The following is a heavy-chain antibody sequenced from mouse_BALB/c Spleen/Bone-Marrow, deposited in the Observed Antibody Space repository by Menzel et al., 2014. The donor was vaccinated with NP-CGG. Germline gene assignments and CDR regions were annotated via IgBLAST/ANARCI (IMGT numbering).Heavy chain of an antibody. CDR2: ISGYYGDA. Sequence: QVQLQQSGAKLVRPGVSVKISCKCSGYTFTDHAIHWVKRSHAKSLEWIGVISGYYGDAIYNQKFKGKATMTVDKSSSTAYMELARLTSEDAAIYYCARSGKVRNAMDYWGQGTSVTVSS. CDR1: GYTFTDHA. CDR3: ARSGKVRNAMDY. J-gene: IGHJ4*01. V-gene: IGHV1S137*01.